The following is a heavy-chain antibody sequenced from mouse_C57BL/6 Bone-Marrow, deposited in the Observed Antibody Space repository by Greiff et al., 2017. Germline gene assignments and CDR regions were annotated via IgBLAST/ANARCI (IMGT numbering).Heavy chain of an antibody. CDR1: GYTFTSYW. D-gene: IGHD1-1*01. CDR2: IYPGSGST. J-gene: IGHJ3*01. Sequence: QVQLQQPGAELVKPGASVKMSCKASGYTFTSYWITWVKQRPGQGLEWIGDIYPGSGSTNYNEKFKSKATLTVDTSSSTAYMQLSSLTSEDSAVYYCARGEYYGSSLAWFAYWGRGTLITVTA. CDR3: ARGEYYGSSLAWFAY. V-gene: IGHV1-55*01.